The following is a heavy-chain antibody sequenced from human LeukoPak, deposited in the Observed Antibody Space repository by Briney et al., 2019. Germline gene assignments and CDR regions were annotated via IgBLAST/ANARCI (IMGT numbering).Heavy chain of an antibody. CDR1: GGPFRGFF. J-gene: IGHJ5*02. CDR3: ARGIFYGGRNQYIWFDL. V-gene: IGHV4-34*01. Sequence: SETLSLTCAVYGGPFRGFFWSWIRQAPGKGLEWIGEISHSGSSNYNPSLKNRITISVDTSKSQFSLRLTSVTAADMAVYYCARGIFYGGRNQYIWFDLWGRGTLVTVSS. D-gene: IGHD4-23*01. CDR2: ISHSGSS.